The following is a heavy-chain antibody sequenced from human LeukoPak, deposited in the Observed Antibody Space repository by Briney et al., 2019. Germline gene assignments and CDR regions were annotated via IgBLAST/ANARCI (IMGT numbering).Heavy chain of an antibody. D-gene: IGHD4-17*01. V-gene: IGHV3-48*01. CDR2: ISMSSDPI. CDR1: GSTFSSYS. Sequence: GGSLRLSCEASGSTFSSYSMNWVRRAPGKGLEWVSFISMSSDPIYYADSVKGRFAVSRDNSKDTLYLQMNSLRAEDTAVYYCAKPDYGDYGLTWFDPWGQGTLVTVSS. CDR3: AKPDYGDYGLTWFDP. J-gene: IGHJ5*02.